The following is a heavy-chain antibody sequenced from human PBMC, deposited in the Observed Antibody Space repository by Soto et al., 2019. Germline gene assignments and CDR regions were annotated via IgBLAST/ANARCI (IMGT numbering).Heavy chain of an antibody. Sequence: QVQLVESGGGVVQPGRSLRLSCAASGFTFSSYAMHWVRQAPGKGLEWVAVISYDGSNKYYADSVKGRFTISRDNSKNTLYLQMNSLRAEDTAVYYCARDGEMATHSYYYYGMDVWGQGTTVTVSS. J-gene: IGHJ6*02. CDR2: ISYDGSNK. V-gene: IGHV3-30-3*01. D-gene: IGHD5-12*01. CDR3: ARDGEMATHSYYYYGMDV. CDR1: GFTFSSYA.